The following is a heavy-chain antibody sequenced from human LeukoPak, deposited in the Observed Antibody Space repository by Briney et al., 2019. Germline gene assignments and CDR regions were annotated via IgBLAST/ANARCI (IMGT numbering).Heavy chain of an antibody. CDR3: ARERGDYDSDNWFDS. CDR2: IYYGGGT. Sequence: SETLSLTCTVSGASIGSYFWSWIRQPPGKGLEWIGYIYYGGGTKYNPSFESRITISADTSKNRISLNLTSVTASDTAIYYCARERGDYDSDNWFDSWGQGTLVTVSS. D-gene: IGHD4-17*01. J-gene: IGHJ5*01. V-gene: IGHV4-59*01. CDR1: GASIGSYF.